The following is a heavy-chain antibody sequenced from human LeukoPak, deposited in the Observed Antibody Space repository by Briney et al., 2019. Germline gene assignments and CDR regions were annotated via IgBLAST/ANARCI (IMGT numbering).Heavy chain of an antibody. CDR1: GSTFSSYW. V-gene: IGHV3-7*01. D-gene: IGHD1-26*01. Sequence: GGSLRLSCAASGSTFSSYWMSWVRQAPGKGLEWVANIKQDGGEIYYVDSVKGRFTISRDNAKNSLSLQMNSLRAEDTAVYYCARDKVVGATHFDYWGQGTLVTVSS. CDR3: ARDKVVGATHFDY. J-gene: IGHJ4*02. CDR2: IKQDGGEI.